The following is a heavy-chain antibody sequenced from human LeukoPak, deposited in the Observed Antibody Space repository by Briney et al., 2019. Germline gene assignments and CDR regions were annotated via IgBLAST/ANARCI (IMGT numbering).Heavy chain of an antibody. CDR1: GFTFSDYY. V-gene: IGHV3-11*06. D-gene: IGHD2-8*01. CDR3: ARVSVMGDYFDY. CDR2: ISSSSSYT. J-gene: IGHJ4*02. Sequence: GGSLRLSCAASGFTFSDYYMSWIRQAPGKGLEWVSYISSSSSYTNYADSVKGRFTISRDNAKNSLHLQINSMTAEDTAVYYCARVSVMGDYFDYWGQGTLVTVSS.